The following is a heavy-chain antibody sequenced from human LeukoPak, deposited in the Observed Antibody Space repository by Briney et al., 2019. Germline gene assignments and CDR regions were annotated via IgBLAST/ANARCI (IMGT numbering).Heavy chain of an antibody. CDR1: GYNYGIHW. D-gene: IGHD2-2*01. Sequence: PGESLKISCEGSGYNYGIHWIAWVRQKPGQGLEWVGSIYPGDSDTRYSPSFQGQVTMSVDKANNTAYLQWSGLKASDAATYYCARRRRYCTSTTCYDDFFDYWGHGTLVSVSS. CDR2: IYPGDSDT. V-gene: IGHV5-51*01. J-gene: IGHJ4*01. CDR3: ARRRRYCTSTTCYDDFFDY.